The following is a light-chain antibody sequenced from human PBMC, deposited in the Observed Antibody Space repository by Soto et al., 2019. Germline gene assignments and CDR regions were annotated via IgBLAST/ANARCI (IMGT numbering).Light chain of an antibody. Sequence: DIQMTQSPSSLSASVGDRVTITCRASQGIAKSLAWYQQKPGKAPKLLIYSASTLQSGVPSRFSGSGSGTDFTLTISSLQPEDVATYYCQKYNSAPWTFGQGTKLDIK. CDR1: QGIAKS. V-gene: IGKV1-27*01. CDR3: QKYNSAPWT. CDR2: SAS. J-gene: IGKJ1*01.